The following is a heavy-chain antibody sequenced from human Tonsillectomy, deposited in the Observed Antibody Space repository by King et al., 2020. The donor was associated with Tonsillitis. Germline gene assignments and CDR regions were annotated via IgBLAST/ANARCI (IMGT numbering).Heavy chain of an antibody. D-gene: IGHD4-11*01. CDR1: GFTFSSYW. V-gene: IGHV3-74*03. CDR2: INSDGSST. Sequence: VQLVESGGGLVQPGGSLRLSCAASGFTFSSYWMHWVRQAPGKGLVWVSRINSDGSSTTYADSVKGRLTLSRDNAKNTLYLQMNSLRAEDTAVYYCARSDYSKDAFDIWGQGTMVTVSS. J-gene: IGHJ3*02. CDR3: ARSDYSKDAFDI.